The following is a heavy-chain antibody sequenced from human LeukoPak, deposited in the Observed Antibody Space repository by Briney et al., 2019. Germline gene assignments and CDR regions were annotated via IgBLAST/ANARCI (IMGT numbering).Heavy chain of an antibody. CDR1: GFTISSNY. CDR2: IYSDGST. Sequence: GGSLRLSCAASGFTISSNYMTWVRQAPGRGLQWVSVIYSDGSTFYADSVKGRFTISRDSSKNTLYLQMNSLRAQDTAVYYWARDHRIGGSWGQGTLVTVSS. D-gene: IGHD3-16*01. J-gene: IGHJ4*02. V-gene: IGHV3-53*01. CDR3: ARDHRIGGS.